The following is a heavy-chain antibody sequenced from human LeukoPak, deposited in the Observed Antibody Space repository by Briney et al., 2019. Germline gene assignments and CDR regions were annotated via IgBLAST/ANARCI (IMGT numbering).Heavy chain of an antibody. CDR3: ARDQDYYGWGSNGPAH. Sequence: SETLSLTCTVSGYSITSGYYWGWIRQPPGKGLEWIGSIYHSGSTFYNPSLKSRVTISVDPSKNQFSLKLNSVIVADTAVYYCARDQDYYGWGSNGPAHWGQGTLFTVPS. CDR2: IYHSGST. D-gene: IGHD3-10*01. V-gene: IGHV4-38-2*02. CDR1: GYSITSGYY. J-gene: IGHJ4*02.